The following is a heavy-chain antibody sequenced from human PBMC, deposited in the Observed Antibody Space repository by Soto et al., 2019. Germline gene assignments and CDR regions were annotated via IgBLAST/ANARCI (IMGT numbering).Heavy chain of an antibody. V-gene: IGHV1-18*01. CDR1: GYTFTSYG. CDR2: INPYNGNT. D-gene: IGHD3-16*01. CDR3: ARVGVGLGAPRVWPY. Sequence: QVQLAQSGAEVKKPGASVKVSCKASGYTFTSYGITWVRQAPGQGLEWMAWINPYNGNTKYAEKFLGRVTVTTDTSTATAYMEVRSLTSDDTAVFCGARVGVGLGAPRVWPYWGQGTPVTVSS. J-gene: IGHJ4*02.